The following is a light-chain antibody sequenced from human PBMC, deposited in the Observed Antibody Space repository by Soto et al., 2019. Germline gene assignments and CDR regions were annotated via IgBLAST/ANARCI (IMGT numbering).Light chain of an antibody. J-gene: IGLJ3*02. CDR3: SSYAGSNDWV. CDR1: SSDVGGYKY. CDR2: EVS. V-gene: IGLV2-8*01. Sequence: QSALTQPPSASGSPGQSVTISCTGTSSDVGGYKYVSWYQQHPGKAPKLMIYEVSKRPSGVPDRFSGSKSGNTASLTVSGLQAEDEAGYYCSSYAGSNDWVVGGGTKLTVL.